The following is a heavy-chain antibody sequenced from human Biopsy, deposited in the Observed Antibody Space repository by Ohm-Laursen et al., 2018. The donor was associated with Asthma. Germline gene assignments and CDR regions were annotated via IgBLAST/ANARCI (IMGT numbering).Heavy chain of an antibody. Sequence: PGTLSLTWTVSGDSLRSTNYWAWVRQPPGNRLEWIGSVYHSGETYYSSSLRSRLTMSVDTSRNQFSLRLTSVTAADTAVYFCARHWSGNGWHDMYTWFDPWGLGTLVTVSS. V-gene: IGHV4-39*01. CDR1: GDSLRSTNY. D-gene: IGHD1-1*01. CDR3: ARHWSGNGWHDMYTWFDP. J-gene: IGHJ5*02. CDR2: VYHSGET.